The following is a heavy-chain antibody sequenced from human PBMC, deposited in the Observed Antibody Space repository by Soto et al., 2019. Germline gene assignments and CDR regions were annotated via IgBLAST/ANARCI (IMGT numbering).Heavy chain of an antibody. J-gene: IGHJ4*02. CDR2: IIPIFGTA. V-gene: IGHV1-69*13. CDR3: ARDTVAVAGPVYYFDY. Sequence: ASVKVSCKASGGTFSSYAISWVRQAPGQGLEWMGGIIPIFGTANYAQKFQGRVTITADESTSTAYMELSGLRSEDTAVYYCARDTVAVAGPVYYFDYWGQGTLVTVSS. CDR1: GGTFSSYA. D-gene: IGHD6-19*01.